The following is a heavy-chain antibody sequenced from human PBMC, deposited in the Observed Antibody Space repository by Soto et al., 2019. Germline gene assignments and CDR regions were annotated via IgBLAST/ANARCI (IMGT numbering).Heavy chain of an antibody. D-gene: IGHD6-19*01. CDR2: ISGRGGSN. J-gene: IGHJ4*02. CDR3: AKGVGQWLVSGGHDY. V-gene: IGHV3-23*01. CDR1: QFTFSRHA. Sequence: GGSLRLSCEAPQFTFSRHAMSWVRKAPGKGLGWVSAISGRGGSNCYADSVRGRFTISRDNSKNTLYLQMNSLRVEDTAVYYCAKGVGQWLVSGGHDYWGQGTLVTVSS.